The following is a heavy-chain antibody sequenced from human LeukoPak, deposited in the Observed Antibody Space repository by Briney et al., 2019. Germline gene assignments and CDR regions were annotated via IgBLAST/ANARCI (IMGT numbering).Heavy chain of an antibody. CDR2: LSGSGGAT. V-gene: IGHV3-23*01. CDR1: EFTFSRFA. D-gene: IGHD2-21*01. Sequence: GGSLRLSCEASEFTFSRFAMSWIRQPPGTGLEWVSTLSGSGGATYYADSVKGRFTTSRENSKDTLYLQMDNLRADDTAVYYCAKHLGSHSFLFYYTDVWGKGTSVIVSS. J-gene: IGHJ6*03. CDR3: AKHLGSHSFLFYYTDV.